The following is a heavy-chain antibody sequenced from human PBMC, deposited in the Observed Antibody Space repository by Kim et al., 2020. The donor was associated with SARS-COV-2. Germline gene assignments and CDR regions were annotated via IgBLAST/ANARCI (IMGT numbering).Heavy chain of an antibody. J-gene: IGHJ4*02. CDR2: IYYSGST. CDR3: ARDRQKSSGWLDY. V-gene: IGHV4-59*01. D-gene: IGHD6-19*01. Sequence: SETLSLTCTVSGGSISSYYWSWIRQPPGKGLEWFGYIYYSGSTNYNPSLKSRVTISVDTSKNQFSLKLSSVTAADTAVYYCARDRQKSSGWLDYWGQGTL. CDR1: GGSISSYY.